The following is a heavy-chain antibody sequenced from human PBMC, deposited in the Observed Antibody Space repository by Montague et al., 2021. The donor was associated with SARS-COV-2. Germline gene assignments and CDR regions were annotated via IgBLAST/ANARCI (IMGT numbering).Heavy chain of an antibody. CDR1: GASITTYY. CDR2: IFHSGHT. V-gene: IGHV4-59*01. J-gene: IGHJ4*02. Sequence: SETRSLTCSVSGASITTYYWSWIRQAPGKGLEWIAYIFHSGHTNYNPSLRSRVAISIDTSRDQFSLSLTPITAADTAVYYCARQPYLASAYYFDYWAWEPWSPSPQ. D-gene: IGHD3-10*01. CDR3: ARQPYLASAYYFDY.